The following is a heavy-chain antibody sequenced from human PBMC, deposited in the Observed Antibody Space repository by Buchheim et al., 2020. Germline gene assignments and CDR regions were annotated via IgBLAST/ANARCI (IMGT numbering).Heavy chain of an antibody. CDR2: IVVGSGNT. CDR1: GFTFTSSA. D-gene: IGHD1-26*01. V-gene: IGHV1-58*01. J-gene: IGHJ6*02. CDR3: AAARELTTFPYYYYGMDV. Sequence: QMQLVQSGPEVKKPGTSVKVSCKASGFTFTSSAVQWVRQARGQRLEWIGWIVVGSGNTNYAQKFQERVTITRDMSTSTAYMELSSLRSEDTAVYYCAAARELTTFPYYYYGMDVWGQGTT.